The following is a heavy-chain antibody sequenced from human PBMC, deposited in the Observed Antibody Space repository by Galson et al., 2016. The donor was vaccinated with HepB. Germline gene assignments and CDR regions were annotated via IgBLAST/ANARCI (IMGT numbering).Heavy chain of an antibody. V-gene: IGHV3-21*01. CDR2: ISGGSSYK. J-gene: IGHJ3*02. Sequence: SLRLSCAASGFTFTRYTMDWVRQSPGKGLEWVSSISGGSSYKYYADSVKGRFTISRYNSKNSLYLQMNSLRAEDTAIYFCASAPGYSGTWYDAFDIWGSGTIVTVSS. CDR1: GFTFTRYT. CDR3: ASAPGYSGTWYDAFDI. D-gene: IGHD6-13*01.